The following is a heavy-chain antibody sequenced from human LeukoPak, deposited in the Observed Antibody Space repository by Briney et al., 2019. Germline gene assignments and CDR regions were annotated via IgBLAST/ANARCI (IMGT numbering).Heavy chain of an antibody. V-gene: IGHV3-33*06. CDR1: GFTFSSYG. D-gene: IGHD3-22*01. CDR3: AKADYYDSSGPEIN. J-gene: IGHJ4*02. CDR2: IWYDGSNK. Sequence: GGSLRLTCAASGFTFSSYGMHWVRQAPGKGLEWVAVIWYDGSNKYYADSVKGRFTISRDNSKNTLYLQMNSLRAEDTAVYYCAKADYYDSSGPEINWGQGTLVTVSS.